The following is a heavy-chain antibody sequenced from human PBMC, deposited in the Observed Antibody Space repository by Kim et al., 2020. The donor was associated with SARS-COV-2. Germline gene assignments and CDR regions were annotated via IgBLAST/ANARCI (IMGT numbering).Heavy chain of an antibody. J-gene: IGHJ6*02. D-gene: IGHD2-8*01. CDR1: GFTFSSYS. CDR2: ISSSSSYI. Sequence: GGSLRLSCAASGFTFSSYSMNWVRQAPGKGLEWVSSISSSSSYIYYADSVKGRFTISRDNAKNSLYLQMNSLRAEDTAVYYCARVPEDIVLMVYAVKSYYGMDVWGQGTTVTVSS. CDR3: ARVPEDIVLMVYAVKSYYGMDV. V-gene: IGHV3-21*01.